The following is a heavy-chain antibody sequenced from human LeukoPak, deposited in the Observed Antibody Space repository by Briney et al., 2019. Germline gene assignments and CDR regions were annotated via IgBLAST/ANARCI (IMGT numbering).Heavy chain of an antibody. J-gene: IGHJ4*02. CDR2: IYHSGST. Sequence: SGTLSLTCAVSGGSISSRNWWSWVRQPPGKGLEWIGEIYHSGSTNYNPSLKSRVTISVDTSKNQFSLRLRSVTAADTAVYYCARVTGYMIEDYFDYWGQGTLVTVSS. D-gene: IGHD3-22*01. V-gene: IGHV4-4*02. CDR1: GGSISSRNW. CDR3: ARVTGYMIEDYFDY.